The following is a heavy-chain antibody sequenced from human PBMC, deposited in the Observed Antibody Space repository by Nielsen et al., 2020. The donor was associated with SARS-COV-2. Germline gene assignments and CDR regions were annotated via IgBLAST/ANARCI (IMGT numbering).Heavy chain of an antibody. V-gene: IGHV3-53*01. Sequence: GGSLRLSCAASGFTVSSNYMSWVRQAPGKGLEWVSVIYSGGSTNYADSVKGRFTISRDNSKNTLYLQMNSLRGEDTAVYYCARGDRGGDAFDIWGQGTMVTVSS. CDR3: ARGDRGGDAFDI. CDR2: IYSGGST. D-gene: IGHD3-16*01. CDR1: GFTVSSNY. J-gene: IGHJ3*02.